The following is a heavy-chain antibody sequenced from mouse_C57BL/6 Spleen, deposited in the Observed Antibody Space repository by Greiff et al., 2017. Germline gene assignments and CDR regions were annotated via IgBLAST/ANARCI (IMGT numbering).Heavy chain of an antibody. CDR1: GYTFTSYW. CDR2: IDPSDSET. D-gene: IGHD2-3*01. V-gene: IGHV1-52*01. Sequence: QVHVKQPGAELVRPGSSVKLSCKASGYTFTSYWMHWVKQRPIQGLEWIGNIDPSDSETHYNQKFKDKATLTVDKSSSTAYMQLSSLTSEDSAVYYCARLGYYDGYYEDYWGQGTTLTVSS. J-gene: IGHJ2*01. CDR3: ARLGYYDGYYEDY.